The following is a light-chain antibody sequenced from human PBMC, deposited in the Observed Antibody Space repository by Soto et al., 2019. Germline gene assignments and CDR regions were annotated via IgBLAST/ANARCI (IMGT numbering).Light chain of an antibody. V-gene: IGKV3-20*01. CDR1: PSVSSAY. Sequence: EIVLTQSPGTLSLSPGDRATLSCRASPSVSSAYLAWYQQIPGQAPRLLIYVASSRATGIPDRFSGSGSGTDFTLTISGLEPEDFAVYYCQQSGSSFYTFGQGTKLEIK. J-gene: IGKJ2*01. CDR3: QQSGSSFYT. CDR2: VAS.